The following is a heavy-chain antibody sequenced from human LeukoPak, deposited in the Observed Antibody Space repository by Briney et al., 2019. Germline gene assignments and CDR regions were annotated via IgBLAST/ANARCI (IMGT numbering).Heavy chain of an antibody. CDR2: IYPGDSDN. V-gene: IGHV5-51*01. Sequence: GESLKISCKGSGYSFTSYWIGLVRQMPGKGLEWMGIIYPGDSDNRYSPPFQGQVTISADKAISTAYLQWSNLKASDTAMYYCARHRPHTDSNSVADYYFDYWGQGTLVTVSS. D-gene: IGHD6-19*01. CDR3: ARHRPHTDSNSVADYYFDY. CDR1: GYSFTSYW. J-gene: IGHJ4*02.